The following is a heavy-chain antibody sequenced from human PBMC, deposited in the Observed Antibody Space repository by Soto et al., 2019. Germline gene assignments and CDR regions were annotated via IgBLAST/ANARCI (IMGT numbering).Heavy chain of an antibody. Sequence: PGGSLRLSCAASGFTFSSYAMSGVRQAPGKGLEWVSAISGSGGSTYYADSVKGRFTISRDNSKNTLYLQMNSLRAEDTAVYYCAKFSYQLLWYYGMDVWGQGTTVTVSS. CDR1: GFTFSSYA. D-gene: IGHD2-2*01. CDR3: AKFSYQLLWYYGMDV. V-gene: IGHV3-23*01. J-gene: IGHJ6*02. CDR2: ISGSGGST.